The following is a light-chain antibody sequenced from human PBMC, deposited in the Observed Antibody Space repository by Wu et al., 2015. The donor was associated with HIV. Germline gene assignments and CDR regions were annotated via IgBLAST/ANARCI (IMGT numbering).Light chain of an antibody. CDR2: DAS. V-gene: IGKV3-11*01. J-gene: IGKJ5*01. Sequence: EIVLTQSPATLSLSPGERATLSCRASQSVYSYLAWYQQKPGQAPRLLIYDASNRATGIPARFSGSGSGTDFTLTISSLEPEVFCGLHCQQRSNWITFGQGTRLEIK. CDR3: QQRSNWIT. CDR1: QSVYSY.